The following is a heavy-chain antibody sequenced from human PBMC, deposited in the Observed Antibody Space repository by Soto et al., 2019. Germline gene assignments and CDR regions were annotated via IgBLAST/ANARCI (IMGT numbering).Heavy chain of an antibody. CDR3: ARDRGGYNNFDY. CDR1: GGTFSSYA. Sequence: SVKVSCKASGGTFSSYAISWVRQAPGQGLEWMGGIIPIFGTANYAQKFQGRVTITADESTSTAYMGLSSLRSEDTAVYYCARDRGGYNNFDYWGQGTLVTVSS. J-gene: IGHJ4*02. CDR2: IIPIFGTA. D-gene: IGHD5-12*01. V-gene: IGHV1-69*13.